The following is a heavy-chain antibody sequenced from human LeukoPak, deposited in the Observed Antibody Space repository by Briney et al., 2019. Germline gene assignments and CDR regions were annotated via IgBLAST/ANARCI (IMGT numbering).Heavy chain of an antibody. CDR1: GFTFSGYS. CDR3: ATGGIVVVTAIDY. J-gene: IGHJ4*02. Sequence: GRSLRLSCAASGFTFSGYSMNWVRQAPGKGLEWVSYISRSSSTIYYADSVKGRFTISRDNAKNSLYLQMNSLRAEDTAVYYCATGGIVVVTAIDYWGQGTLVTVSS. D-gene: IGHD2-21*02. V-gene: IGHV3-48*04. CDR2: ISRSSSTI.